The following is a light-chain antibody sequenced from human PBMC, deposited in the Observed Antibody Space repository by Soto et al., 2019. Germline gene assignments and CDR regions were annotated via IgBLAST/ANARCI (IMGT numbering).Light chain of an antibody. CDR2: DAV. Sequence: LTQSPGTLSLYTGESATLSCLASQSVSSSCLDWYQQKPGKAPRFLIYDAVNRATGIPARFSGSASGTDFILTISSLEFEDFAVYYCQQYGTFGQGTKVDVK. V-gene: IGKV3-20*01. CDR3: QQYGT. CDR1: QSVSSSC. J-gene: IGKJ1*01.